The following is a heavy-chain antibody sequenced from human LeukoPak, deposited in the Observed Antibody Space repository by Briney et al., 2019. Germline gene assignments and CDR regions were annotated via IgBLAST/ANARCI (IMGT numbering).Heavy chain of an antibody. CDR2: IYYSGST. CDR1: GGSISSYY. J-gene: IGHJ6*02. Sequence: PSETLSLTCAVYGGSISSYYGSWIRQPPGKGLEWIGYIYYSGSTGYNPSLKSRVTISVDTSKNQFSLKLTSVTAADTAVYYCARSYDSRGYFYYGMDVWGQGTTVTVSS. D-gene: IGHD3-22*01. V-gene: IGHV4-59*01. CDR3: ARSYDSRGYFYYGMDV.